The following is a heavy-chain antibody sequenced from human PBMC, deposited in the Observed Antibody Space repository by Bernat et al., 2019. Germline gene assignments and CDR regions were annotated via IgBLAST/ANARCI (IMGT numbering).Heavy chain of an antibody. CDR1: GFTFTSYG. CDR2: IRGFGTGT. J-gene: IGHJ4*02. D-gene: IGHD3-10*01. V-gene: IGHV3-23*01. CDR3: VKDMNFYASGSFDY. Sequence: EVQLLESGGDLVQPGGSLRLSCAASGFTFTSYGMNWVRQAPGKGLEWVSGIRGFGTGTYYAESVKGRFSISRDNSKNTVSLQMNTLGVEDTAIYYCVKDMNFYASGSFDYWGQGTLVTVSS.